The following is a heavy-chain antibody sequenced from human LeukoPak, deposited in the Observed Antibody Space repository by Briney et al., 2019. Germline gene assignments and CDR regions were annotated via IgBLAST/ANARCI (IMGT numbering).Heavy chain of an antibody. CDR1: GSNFSRHW. D-gene: IGHD2-21*02. V-gene: IGHV5-51*01. Sequence: KPGGSLQISCQGSGSNFSRHWIGAVRQLPGKGLEWMAIIYPGDSDTRYSPSFQGHVSISADKSINTPYLQWSSLKASDTAMYYCARLVVTPTYDYWGQGSLVTVSS. CDR3: ARLVVTPTYDY. CDR2: IYPGDSDT. J-gene: IGHJ4*02.